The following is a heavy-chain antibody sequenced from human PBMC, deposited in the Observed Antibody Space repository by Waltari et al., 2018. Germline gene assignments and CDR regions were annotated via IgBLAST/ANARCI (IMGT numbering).Heavy chain of an antibody. V-gene: IGHV3-23*03. CDR1: GFTFSSYA. J-gene: IGHJ1*01. CDR2: IYSGGST. Sequence: EVQLLESGGGLVQPGGSLRLSCAASGFTFSSYAMSWVRQAPGKGLEWVSVIYSGGSTYYADSVKGRFTISRDNSKNTLYLQMNSLRAEDTAVYYCAKRAYGSGSFFWGEYFQHWGQGTLVIVSS. CDR3: AKRAYGSGSFFWGEYFQH. D-gene: IGHD3-10*01.